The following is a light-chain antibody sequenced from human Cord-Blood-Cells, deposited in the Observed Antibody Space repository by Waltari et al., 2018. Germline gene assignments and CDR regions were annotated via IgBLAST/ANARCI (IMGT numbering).Light chain of an antibody. V-gene: IGLV2-14*01. Sequence: QSALTQPASVSGSPGQSITISCTGTSSDVGGYNYVSWYQQHPGTAPKLMIYEVSNRPSGVSNRFSGSKSGNTASLTISGLQAEDEADYYCSSYTSSSHYVFGTGTKVTVL. CDR1: SSDVGGYNY. J-gene: IGLJ1*01. CDR3: SSYTSSSHYV. CDR2: EVS.